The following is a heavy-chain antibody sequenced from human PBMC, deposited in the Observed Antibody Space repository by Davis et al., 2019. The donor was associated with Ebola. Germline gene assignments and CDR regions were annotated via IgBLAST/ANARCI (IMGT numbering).Heavy chain of an antibody. Sequence: MPSQTLSLTCTLSGGSISSYYWSWIRQPPGKGLEWIGYIYYSGSTNYNPSLKSRVTISVDTSKNQFFLKLSSVTAADTAMYYCARWAGSSGDLRAFDIWGQGTMVTVSS. CDR1: GGSISSYY. CDR3: ARWAGSSGDLRAFDI. CDR2: IYYSGST. D-gene: IGHD6-19*01. J-gene: IGHJ3*02. V-gene: IGHV4-59*08.